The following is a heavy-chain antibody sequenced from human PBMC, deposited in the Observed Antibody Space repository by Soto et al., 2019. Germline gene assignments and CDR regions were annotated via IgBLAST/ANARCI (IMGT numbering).Heavy chain of an antibody. Sequence: PXGSLELSSAASGFTFRNYYMNWIRQAPGRGLEYISYISSSSGSTNYADSVKGRFTISRDNAKNSLYLQMSSLRAEDTAVYYCARDRGGYDRLYYYHGMDVWGQGTTVTVSS. J-gene: IGHJ6*02. D-gene: IGHD5-12*01. CDR3: ARDRGGYDRLYYYHGMDV. CDR1: GFTFRNYY. CDR2: ISSSSGST. V-gene: IGHV3-11*05.